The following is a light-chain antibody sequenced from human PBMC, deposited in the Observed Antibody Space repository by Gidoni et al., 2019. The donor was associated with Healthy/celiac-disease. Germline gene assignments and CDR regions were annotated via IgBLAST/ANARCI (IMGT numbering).Light chain of an antibody. Sequence: DIVMTQSPDSLAVSLGARATINCKSSQSVLYSSNNKNYLAWYQQKPGQPPKLLIYWASTRESGVPDRFSGSGSGTDFTLTISSLQAEDVAVYYCQQYYSTPPTFGQGTKVGNQT. V-gene: IGKV4-1*01. J-gene: IGKJ1*01. CDR2: WAS. CDR3: QQYYSTPPT. CDR1: QSVLYSSNNKNY.